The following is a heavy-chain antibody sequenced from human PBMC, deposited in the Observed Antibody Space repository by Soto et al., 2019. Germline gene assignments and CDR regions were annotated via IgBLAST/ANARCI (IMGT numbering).Heavy chain of an antibody. J-gene: IGHJ6*03. D-gene: IGHD6-6*01. CDR1: GYTFTSYG. CDR3: ARAIAARPPEHSMDV. V-gene: IGHV1-18*01. CDR2: ISAYNGNT. Sequence: ASVKVSCKASGYTFTSYGISWVRQAPGQGLEWMGWISAYNGNTHYAQKLQGRVTMTTDKYTSTAYMELRSQRSDDTAEYYSARAIAARPPEHSMDVWGKGTTVTVSS.